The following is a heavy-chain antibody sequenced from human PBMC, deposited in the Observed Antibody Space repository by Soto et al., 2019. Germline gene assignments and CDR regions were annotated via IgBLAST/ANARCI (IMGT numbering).Heavy chain of an antibody. J-gene: IGHJ6*02. D-gene: IGHD3-22*01. V-gene: IGHV4-30-4*01. CDR2: IYYSGST. Sequence: SETLSLTCTVSGGSISSGDYYWSWIRQPPGKGLEWIGYIYYSGSTYYNPSLKSRVTISVDTSKNQFSLKLSSVTAADTAVYYCARAADYYDSSGYYYYYGMDVWGQGTTVTVSS. CDR3: ARAADYYDSSGYYYYYGMDV. CDR1: GGSISSGDYY.